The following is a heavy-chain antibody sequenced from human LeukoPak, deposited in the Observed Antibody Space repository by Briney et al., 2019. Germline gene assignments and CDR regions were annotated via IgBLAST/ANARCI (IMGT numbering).Heavy chain of an antibody. J-gene: IGHJ4*02. V-gene: IGHV3-48*04. CDR3: ARDYYYGSGRFDY. CDR2: ISSSGSTI. CDR1: GFTFSSYA. D-gene: IGHD3-10*01. Sequence: GSLRLSCAASGFTFSSYAMSWVRQAPGKGLEWVSYISSSGSTIYYPDSVKGRFTISRDNAKNSLYLQMNSLRAEDTAVYYCARDYYYGSGRFDYWGQGTLVTVSS.